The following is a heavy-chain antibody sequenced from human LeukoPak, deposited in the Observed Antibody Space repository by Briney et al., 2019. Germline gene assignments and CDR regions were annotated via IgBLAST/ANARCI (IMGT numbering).Heavy chain of an antibody. CDR2: IYYSGST. J-gene: IGHJ6*02. CDR3: ARVGLVGSSWYSDYYGMDV. D-gene: IGHD6-13*01. Sequence: SETLSLTCTVSGGSISSYYWSWIWQPPGKGLEWIGYIYYSGSTNYNPSLKSRVTISVDTSKNQFSLKLSSVTAADTAVYYCARVGLVGSSWYSDYYGMDVWGQGTTVTVSS. V-gene: IGHV4-59*01. CDR1: GGSISSYY.